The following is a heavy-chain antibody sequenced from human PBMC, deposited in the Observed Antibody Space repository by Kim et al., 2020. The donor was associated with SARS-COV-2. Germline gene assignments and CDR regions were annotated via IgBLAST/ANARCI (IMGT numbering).Heavy chain of an antibody. Sequence: SETLSLTCAVSGYSISSSNWWGWIRQPPGKGLEWIGYIYYSGSTYYNPSLKSRVTMSVDTSKNQFSLKLSSVTAVDTAVYYCARGYSYGLDAFDIWGQGTMVTVSS. V-gene: IGHV4-28*01. CDR3: ARGYSYGLDAFDI. D-gene: IGHD5-18*01. CDR2: IYYSGST. J-gene: IGHJ3*02. CDR1: GYSISSSNW.